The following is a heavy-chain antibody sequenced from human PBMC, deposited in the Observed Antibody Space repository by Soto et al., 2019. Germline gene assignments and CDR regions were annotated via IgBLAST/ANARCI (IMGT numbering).Heavy chain of an antibody. CDR3: ARSWEPAPPLDY. CDR1: GYTFTGYY. V-gene: IGHV1-2*04. J-gene: IGHJ4*02. Sequence: ASVKVSCKASGYTFTGYYMHWVRQAPGQGLEWMGWINPNSGGTNYAQKFQGWVTMTRDTSISTAYMELSRLRSDDRAVYYCARSWEPAPPLDYWGQGTLVTVSS. CDR2: INPNSGGT. D-gene: IGHD1-26*01.